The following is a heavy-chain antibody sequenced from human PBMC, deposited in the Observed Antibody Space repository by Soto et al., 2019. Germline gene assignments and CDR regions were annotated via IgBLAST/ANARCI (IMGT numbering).Heavy chain of an antibody. CDR3: ARDRGRSRGYYSTDFDY. CDR2: IWYDGSNK. Sequence: GSLRLSCAASGFTFSTYGMHWVRQTTGKGLEWVAVIWYDGSNKYYADSVKGRFTISRDNAKNSLYLQMNSLRAEDTAVYYCARDRGRSRGYYSTDFDYWGQGTLVTVS. V-gene: IGHV3-33*01. D-gene: IGHD3-22*01. CDR1: GFTFSTYG. J-gene: IGHJ4*02.